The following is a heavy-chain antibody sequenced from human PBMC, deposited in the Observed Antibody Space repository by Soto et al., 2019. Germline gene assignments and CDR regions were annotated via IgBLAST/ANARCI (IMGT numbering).Heavy chain of an antibody. V-gene: IGHV3-7*01. CDR1: GFTFSSYW. CDR2: IKQDGSEK. Sequence: GGSLRLSCAASGFTFSSYWMSWVRQAPGKGLEWVANIKQDGSEKYYVDSVKGRFTISRDNAKHSLYLQMNSLRAEDTAVYYCARKLSTINYSYYYGMDVCGQGTVPTV. J-gene: IGHJ6*02. CDR3: ARKLSTINYSYYYGMDV. D-gene: IGHD2-2*01.